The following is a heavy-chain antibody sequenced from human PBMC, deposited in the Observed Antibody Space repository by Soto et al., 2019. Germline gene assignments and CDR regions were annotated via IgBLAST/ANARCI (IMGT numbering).Heavy chain of an antibody. V-gene: IGHV3-23*01. CDR3: AKVGSISTIFLRWFDP. D-gene: IGHD3-3*01. CDR1: GFTFSGSA. Sequence: EEQLLESGGGLVQPGGSLRLSCAASGFTFSGSAMRWVRQAPGQGLEWVSVMSGGGTSTFYADSVRGRFTISRDNSQKKVYLQMNSLTVEDTAIYYCAKVGSISTIFLRWFDPWGQGTQVTVSA. J-gene: IGHJ5*02. CDR2: MSGGGTST.